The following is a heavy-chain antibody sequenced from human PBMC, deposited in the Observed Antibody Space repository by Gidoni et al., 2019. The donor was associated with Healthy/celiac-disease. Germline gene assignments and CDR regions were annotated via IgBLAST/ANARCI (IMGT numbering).Heavy chain of an antibody. J-gene: IGHJ4*02. V-gene: IGHV4-39*01. CDR3: APSGPGIAAAGGDY. Sequence: QLPLQASGPGLVKPSEPLSLSCTVPGGSISSSSYDWGWIRQPPGKGLEWIGGIYYSGSTYYNPSLKSRVTISVDTSKNQFSLKLSSVTAADTAVYYCAPSGPGIAAAGGDYWGQGTLVTVSS. CDR1: GGSISSSSYD. D-gene: IGHD6-13*01. CDR2: IYYSGST.